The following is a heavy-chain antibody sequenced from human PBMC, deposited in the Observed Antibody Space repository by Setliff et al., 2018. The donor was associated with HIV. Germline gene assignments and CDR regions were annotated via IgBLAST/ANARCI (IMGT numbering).Heavy chain of an antibody. V-gene: IGHV4-39*01. CDR2: VYYSGST. CDR1: GGSISSSGPGYN. Sequence: SETLSLTCTVSGGSISSSGPGYNWGWVRQAPGGGLEWIGSVYYSGSTYYNPSLKSRATISLDTSKNQLSLRLTSMTAADTAVYYCARSQPDTIFGVVIFDYWGQGKMVTVSS. CDR3: ARSQPDTIFGVVIFDY. D-gene: IGHD3-3*01. J-gene: IGHJ4*02.